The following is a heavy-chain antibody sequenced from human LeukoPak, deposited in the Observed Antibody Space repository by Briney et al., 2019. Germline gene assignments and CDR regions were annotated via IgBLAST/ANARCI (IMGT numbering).Heavy chain of an antibody. V-gene: IGHV4-59*08. CDR1: GGSIDTYY. CDR2: IYVTGN. J-gene: IGHJ6*03. CDR3: ARHIGGGIEDMDV. Sequence: SETLSLTCTVSGGSIDTYYWSWVRQSPGKGLEWIGYIYVTGNRYNPYLQSRVTISVDTSRNQFFLKMSSVTAADTAVYYCARHIGGGIEDMDVWGKGTKVTVSS. D-gene: IGHD3-16*02.